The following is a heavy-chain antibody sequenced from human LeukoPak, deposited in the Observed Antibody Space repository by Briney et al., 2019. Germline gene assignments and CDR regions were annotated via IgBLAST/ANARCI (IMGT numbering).Heavy chain of an antibody. CDR1: GGSISSYY. J-gene: IGHJ4*02. CDR2: IYYSGST. D-gene: IGHD5-24*01. CDR3: ARDNGYPTGFDY. Sequence: SETLSLTCTVSGGSISSYYWSWTRQPPGKGLEWIGYIYYSGSTNYNPSLKSRVTISVDTSKNQFSLKLSSVTAADTAVYYCARDNGYPTGFDYWGQGTLVTVSS. V-gene: IGHV4-59*01.